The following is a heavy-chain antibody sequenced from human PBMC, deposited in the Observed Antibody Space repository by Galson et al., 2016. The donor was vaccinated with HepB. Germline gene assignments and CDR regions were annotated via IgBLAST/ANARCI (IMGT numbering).Heavy chain of an antibody. D-gene: IGHD4-17*01. V-gene: IGHV3-30*03. CDR3: AGGTTVATWDYMDV. Sequence: SLRLSCAASGFTFSFYGMHWVRQAPGKGLEWVAVISYDGSNKYYADSVKGRFTISRGNSRTLLYLEMNSLRPDDTAVYYCAGGTTVATWDYMDVWGKGTTVTVSS. CDR2: ISYDGSNK. CDR1: GFTFSFYG. J-gene: IGHJ6*03.